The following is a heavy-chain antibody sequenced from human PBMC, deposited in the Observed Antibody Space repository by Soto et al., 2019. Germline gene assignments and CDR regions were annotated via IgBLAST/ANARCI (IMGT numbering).Heavy chain of an antibody. D-gene: IGHD6-19*01. CDR3: ARVALSGGQRKYSDY. Sequence: EVQLLESGGGLIQPGGPLRLSCAASGVTFSDHYMDWVRQAPGNGLEWVGRTRKKANSYSTEYAASVKGRFTISRDDSKNSLYLQMNSLKTEDTAVYYCARVALSGGQRKYSDYWGQGTLVTVAS. CDR2: TRKKANSYST. V-gene: IGHV3-72*01. J-gene: IGHJ4*02. CDR1: GVTFSDHY.